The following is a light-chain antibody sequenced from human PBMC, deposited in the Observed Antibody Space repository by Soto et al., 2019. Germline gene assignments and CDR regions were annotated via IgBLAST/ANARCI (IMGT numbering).Light chain of an antibody. CDR3: HQYRDSSRA. CDR1: QSIGTS. J-gene: IGKJ1*01. CDR2: DAS. Sequence: DIQLTQSPSTLSSSVGERATITCGASQSIGTSLALYQQKPGKAPKLLIFDASTLESGVPPRFRGSGSGTEFTLTISSLQPDDFAPYYCHQYRDSSRAFGQATKVDIK. V-gene: IGKV1-5*01.